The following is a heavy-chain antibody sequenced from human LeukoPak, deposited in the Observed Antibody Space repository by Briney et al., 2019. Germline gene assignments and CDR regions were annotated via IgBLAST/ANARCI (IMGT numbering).Heavy chain of an antibody. CDR1: GFTFSSYA. J-gene: IGHJ4*02. CDR3: ARGIGESAHYDFWSGYYSPFDY. Sequence: GGSLRLSCAASGFTFSSYAMSWVRQAPGKGLEWVSAISGSGGSTYYADSVKGRFTISRDNSKNTLYLQMNSLRAEDTAVYYCARGIGESAHYDFWSGYYSPFDYWGQGTLVTVSS. V-gene: IGHV3-23*01. CDR2: ISGSGGST. D-gene: IGHD3-3*01.